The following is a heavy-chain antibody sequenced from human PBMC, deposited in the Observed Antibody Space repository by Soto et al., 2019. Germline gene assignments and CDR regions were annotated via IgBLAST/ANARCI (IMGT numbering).Heavy chain of an antibody. J-gene: IGHJ5*02. CDR2: IYYSGST. V-gene: IGHV4-61*01. Sequence: SETLSLTCTVSGGSVSSGSYYWSWIRQPPGKGLEWIGYIYYSGSTNYNPSLKSRVTISVDTSKNQFSLKLSSVTAADTAVYYCARDYDFAPYNWFDPWGQGTLVTVSS. CDR3: ARDYDFAPYNWFDP. CDR1: GGSVSSGSYY. D-gene: IGHD3-3*01.